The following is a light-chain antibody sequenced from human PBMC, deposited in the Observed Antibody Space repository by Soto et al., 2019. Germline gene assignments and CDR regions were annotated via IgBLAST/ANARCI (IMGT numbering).Light chain of an antibody. CDR3: QQYYSYPLP. CDR1: QSFNSW. CDR2: DVS. J-gene: IGKJ4*01. V-gene: IGKV1-5*01. Sequence: DIQMTQSPSTLPASEGDRVTITCRTSQSFNSWLAWYQQKPGEAPKLLIYDVSSLESGVPSRISGIGSGTEFTLTICSRQTDDFATYYCQQYYSYPLPFGGGTKVEI.